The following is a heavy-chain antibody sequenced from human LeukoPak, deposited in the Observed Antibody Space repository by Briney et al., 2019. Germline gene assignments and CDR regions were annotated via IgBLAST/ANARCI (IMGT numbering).Heavy chain of an antibody. D-gene: IGHD1-7*01. CDR2: TGNKANSYTT. CDR3: AEDFPLELLFGY. J-gene: IGHJ4*02. V-gene: IGHV3-72*01. Sequence: GGSLRLSCAASGFTFSDHYMDWVRQAPGKGLEWVGRTGNKANSYTTDYAASVKGRFTISRDDSKNSLYLQMDSLKTEDTAVYYCAEDFPLELLFGYWGQGTLVTVSS. CDR1: GFTFSDHY.